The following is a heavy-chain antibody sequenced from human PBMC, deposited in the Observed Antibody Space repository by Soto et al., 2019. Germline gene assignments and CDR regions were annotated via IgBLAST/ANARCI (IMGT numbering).Heavy chain of an antibody. J-gene: IGHJ5*02. Sequence: QVQLQESGPGLVKPSETLSLTCTVSGGSVSSGSYYWSWIRQPPGKGLEWIGYIYYSGSTNYNPSLKSRVTISVDTSKNQCSLKLSAVTAADTAVYYCARGLPGDVWSGYFRANWFDPWGQGTLVTVSS. D-gene: IGHD3-3*01. CDR2: IYYSGST. CDR1: GGSVSSGSYY. V-gene: IGHV4-61*01. CDR3: ARGLPGDVWSGYFRANWFDP.